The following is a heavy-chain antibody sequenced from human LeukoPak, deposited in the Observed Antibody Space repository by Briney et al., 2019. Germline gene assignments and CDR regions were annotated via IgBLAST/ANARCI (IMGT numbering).Heavy chain of an antibody. CDR1: GFTFSTYA. D-gene: IGHD4-17*01. Sequence: PGGSLRLSCAASGFTFSTYAMAWVRQAPGKGLEWVSSLNDVGGDAYYADSVKGRFTISRDNSKNTLYLQMNSLRAEDTAVYYCAKDRDYGDYVSFDYWGQGTLVTVSS. V-gene: IGHV3-23*01. CDR2: LNDVGGDA. J-gene: IGHJ4*02. CDR3: AKDRDYGDYVSFDY.